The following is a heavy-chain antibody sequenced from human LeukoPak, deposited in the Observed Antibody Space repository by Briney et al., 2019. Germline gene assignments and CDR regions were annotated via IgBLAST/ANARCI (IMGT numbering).Heavy chain of an antibody. CDR3: ARGGYYDSSGYSDY. J-gene: IGHJ4*02. V-gene: IGHV3-30*04. Sequence: PGGSLRLSCAASGFTFSSYAMHWVRQAPGKGLEWVAVISYDGSNKYYADSVKGRFTISRDNSKNTLYLQMNSLRAEDTAVYYCARGGYYDSSGYSDYWGQGTLVTVSS. CDR1: GFTFSSYA. CDR2: ISYDGSNK. D-gene: IGHD3-22*01.